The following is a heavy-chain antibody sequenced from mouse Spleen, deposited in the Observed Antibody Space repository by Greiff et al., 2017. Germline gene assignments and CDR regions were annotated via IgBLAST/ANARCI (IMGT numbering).Heavy chain of an antibody. V-gene: IGHV5-17*01. CDR3: ARPTATWVDY. D-gene: IGHD1-2*01. J-gene: IGHJ4*01. CDR2: ISSGSSTI. CDR1: GFTFSDYG. Sequence: EVQRVESGGGLVKPGGSLKLSCAASGFTFSDYGMHWVRQAPEKGLEWVAYISSGSSTIYYADSVKGRFTISRDNAKNTLFLQMTSLRSEDTAMYYCARPTATWVDYWGQGTSVTVSS.